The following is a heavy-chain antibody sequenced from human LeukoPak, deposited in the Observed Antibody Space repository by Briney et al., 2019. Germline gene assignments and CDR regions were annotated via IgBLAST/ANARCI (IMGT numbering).Heavy chain of an antibody. CDR2: ISPSGGTT. J-gene: IGHJ4*02. D-gene: IGHD2-21*02. V-gene: IGHV1-46*01. CDR3: ARGGGGSDSVDY. CDR1: GYSFTNYY. Sequence: ASVKVYCKASGYSFTNYYMNWVRQAPGQGLEWMGRISPSGGTTSYAQKFRGRVTMTRDTSTSTVYMELSSLRSEDTAVYYCARGGGGSDSVDYWGQGTLVTVSS.